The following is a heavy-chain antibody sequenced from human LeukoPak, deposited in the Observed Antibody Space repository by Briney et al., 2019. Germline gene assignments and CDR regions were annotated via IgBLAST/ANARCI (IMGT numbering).Heavy chain of an antibody. V-gene: IGHV3-23*01. CDR3: VSKGLQLFGELLD. J-gene: IGHJ4*02. CDR1: GGSISSSN. D-gene: IGHD3-10*01. CDR2: ITTSDGNT. Sequence: GTLSLTCAVSGGSISSSNWWSWVRQAPGKGLEWVSTITTSDGNTYYADSVKGRFTISRDNSRNTLYLQMDSLRAEDSAIYYCVSKGLQLFGELLDWGQGTLVTVSS.